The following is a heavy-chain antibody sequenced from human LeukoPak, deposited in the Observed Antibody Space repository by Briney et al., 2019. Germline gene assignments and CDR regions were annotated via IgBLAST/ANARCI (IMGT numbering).Heavy chain of an antibody. CDR2: INCDGSNT. D-gene: IGHD2-15*01. CDR3: ARSKSWYSTGGFDI. V-gene: IGHV3-74*03. J-gene: IGHJ3*02. Sequence: GGSRRPSCVAAGFTCSSHWMHCARHAPGEGRVWVSRINCDGSNTTYADSVKGRFPIYRDNAKKALYLQMNSLRAEDTAVYQCARSKSWYSTGGFDIWGQGTMVPVTS. CDR1: GFTCSSHW.